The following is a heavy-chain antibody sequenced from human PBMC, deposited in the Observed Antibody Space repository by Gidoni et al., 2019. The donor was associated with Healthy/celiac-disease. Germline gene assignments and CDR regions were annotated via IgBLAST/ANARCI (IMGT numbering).Heavy chain of an antibody. CDR2: ISSSSSYI. CDR3: ARGPLTDWGYYYGMDV. Sequence: EVQLVESGGGLVKPGGSLRLSCAASGFTFSGYSMNWARQAPGKGLEWVSSISSSSSYIYYADSVKGRFTISRDNAKNSLYLQMNSLRAEDTAVYYCARGPLTDWGYYYGMDVWGQGTTVTVSS. CDR1: GFTFSGYS. V-gene: IGHV3-21*01. D-gene: IGHD3-9*01. J-gene: IGHJ6*02.